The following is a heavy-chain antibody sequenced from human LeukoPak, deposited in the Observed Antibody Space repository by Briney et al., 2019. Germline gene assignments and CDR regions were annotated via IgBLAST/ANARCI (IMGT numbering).Heavy chain of an antibody. J-gene: IGHJ5*02. V-gene: IGHV3-53*01. CDR3: ARGLYWFDP. CDR2: IYSGGSA. CDR1: GFTVSSNY. Sequence: PGGSLRLSCAASGFTVSSNYMSWVRQAPGKGLKWVSVIYSGGSAYYADSVKGRFTISRDNSKSTLYIQMNSLRAEDTAVYYCARGLYWFDPWGQGTLVTVSS.